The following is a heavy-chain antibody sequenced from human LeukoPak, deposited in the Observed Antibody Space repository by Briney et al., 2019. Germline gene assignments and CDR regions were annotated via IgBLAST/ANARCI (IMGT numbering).Heavy chain of an antibody. D-gene: IGHD2-2*01. CDR3: ARGVIVVVPAAGFDP. CDR2: MNPNSGNT. J-gene: IGHJ5*02. V-gene: IGHV1-8*01. Sequence: ASVKVSCKASGYTFTRYDINWVGQAAGQGLEWMGWMNPNSGNTGYAQKFQGRVTMTRNTSISTAYMELSSLRSEDTAVYYCARGVIVVVPAAGFDPWGQGTLVTVSS. CDR1: GYTFTRYD.